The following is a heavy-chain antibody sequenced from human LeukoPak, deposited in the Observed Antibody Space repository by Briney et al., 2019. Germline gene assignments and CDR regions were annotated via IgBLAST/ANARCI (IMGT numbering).Heavy chain of an antibody. CDR1: GGTFSSYA. D-gene: IGHD2-2*01. CDR3: ASLTAAIFPDAFDI. Sequence: ASVKVSCKASGGTFSSYAISWVRQAPGQGLEWMGGIIPIFGTANYAQKFQGRVTITADESTSTAYMELSSLRSEDTAVYYCASLTAAIFPDAFDIWGQGTMVTVSS. CDR2: IIPIFGTA. J-gene: IGHJ3*02. V-gene: IGHV1-69*13.